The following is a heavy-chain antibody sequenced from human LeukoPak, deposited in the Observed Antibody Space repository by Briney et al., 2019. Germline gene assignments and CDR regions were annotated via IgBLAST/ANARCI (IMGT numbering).Heavy chain of an antibody. V-gene: IGHV1-46*01. Sequence: ASVKVSCKASGYTFTSYYVHWVRQAPGQGLEWMGIINPSGGSTTYAQKFQGRVTMTRDTSTSTVYMELSSLRSEDTAVYYCARERIAAAGTGYFDYWGQGTLVTVSS. CDR1: GYTFTSYY. J-gene: IGHJ4*02. CDR3: ARERIAAAGTGYFDY. D-gene: IGHD6-13*01. CDR2: INPSGGST.